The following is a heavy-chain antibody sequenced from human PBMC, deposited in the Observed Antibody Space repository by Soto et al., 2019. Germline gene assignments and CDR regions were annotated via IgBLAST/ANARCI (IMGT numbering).Heavy chain of an antibody. D-gene: IGHD1-26*01. J-gene: IGHJ4*02. CDR1: GGSISSSSYY. CDR3: ASVTRYSGSYYLKSSFDY. Sequence: SETLSLTGTVSGGSISSSSYYWGWIRQPPGKGLEWIGSIYYSGSTYYNPSLKSRVTISVDTSKNQFSLKLSSVTAADTAVYYCASVTRYSGSYYLKSSFDYWGQGTLVTVSS. CDR2: IYYSGST. V-gene: IGHV4-39*01.